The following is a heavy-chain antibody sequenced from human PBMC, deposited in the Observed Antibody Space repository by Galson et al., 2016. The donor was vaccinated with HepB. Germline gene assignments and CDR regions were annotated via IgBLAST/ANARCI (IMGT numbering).Heavy chain of an antibody. CDR3: AKDLVGSYNEAFDN. D-gene: IGHD3-10*01. J-gene: IGHJ3*02. CDR2: ISSSGGNT. V-gene: IGHV3-23*01. Sequence: SLRLSCAASGFTFSNYATSWVRQAPGKGLDWVSGISSSGGNTYYADSVKGRFTISRDNSKNTVYLQMNSLRAEDTAVYYCAKDLVGSYNEAFDNWGQGTLVTVSS. CDR1: GFTFSNYA.